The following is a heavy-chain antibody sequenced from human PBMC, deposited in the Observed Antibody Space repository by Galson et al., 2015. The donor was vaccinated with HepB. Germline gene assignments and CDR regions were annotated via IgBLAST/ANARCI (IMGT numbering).Heavy chain of an antibody. V-gene: IGHV3-49*03. CDR1: GFTFGDYA. Sequence: SLRLSCAASGFTFGDYAMSWFRQAPGKGLEWVGFIRSKAYGGTTEYAASVKGRFTISRDDSKSIAYLQMNSLKTEDTAVYYCTRDRIHDYGGNNDGFLGYWGQGTLVTVSS. CDR3: TRDRIHDYGGNNDGFLGY. J-gene: IGHJ4*02. D-gene: IGHD4-23*01. CDR2: IRSKAYGGTT.